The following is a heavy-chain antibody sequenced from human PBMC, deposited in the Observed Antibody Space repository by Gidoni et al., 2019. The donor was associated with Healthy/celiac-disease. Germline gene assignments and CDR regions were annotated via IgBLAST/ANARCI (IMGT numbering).Heavy chain of an antibody. CDR3: AKTSKWELPNWVLGSAFDI. J-gene: IGHJ3*02. V-gene: IGHV3-23*01. D-gene: IGHD1-26*01. Sequence: EVPLLESGGGLVQPGGSLSLSFAASGFTFSRYAMSWVRQAPGKGLEWVSAISGSGGSTYYADSVKGRFTISRDNSKNTLYLQMNSLRAEDTAVYYCAKTSKWELPNWVLGSAFDIWGQGTMVTVSS. CDR1: GFTFSRYA. CDR2: ISGSGGST.